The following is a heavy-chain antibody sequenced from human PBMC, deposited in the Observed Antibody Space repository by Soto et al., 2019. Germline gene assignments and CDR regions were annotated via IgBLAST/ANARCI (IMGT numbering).Heavy chain of an antibody. Sequence: QVQLQESGPGLVKPSETLSLTCTVSGGSISSYYWSWIRQPPGKGLEWIGYIYYSGSTNYNPSLKSRVTISVDTSKNQFSLKLSSVTAADTAVYYCARGDFRTGDNWGPGTLVPVSS. CDR3: ARGDFRTGDN. V-gene: IGHV4-59*01. CDR1: GGSISSYY. D-gene: IGHD1-1*01. CDR2: IYYSGST. J-gene: IGHJ4*02.